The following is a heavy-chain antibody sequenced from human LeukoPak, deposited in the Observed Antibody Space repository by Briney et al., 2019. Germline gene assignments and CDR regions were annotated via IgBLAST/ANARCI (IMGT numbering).Heavy chain of an antibody. D-gene: IGHD2-15*01. CDR3: AREARGVARNAHDTFDI. V-gene: IGHV4-31*03. CDR1: GGSITSGDFH. Sequence: PSETLSLTCTVSGGSITSGDFHWSWLRQYPGKGLEWIGYIYHSGSTYYNPSLKSRLIISVDASKNQFSLKLSSLTAADTAVYFCAREARGVARNAHDTFDIWGQGTMVTVSS. CDR2: IYHSGST. J-gene: IGHJ3*02.